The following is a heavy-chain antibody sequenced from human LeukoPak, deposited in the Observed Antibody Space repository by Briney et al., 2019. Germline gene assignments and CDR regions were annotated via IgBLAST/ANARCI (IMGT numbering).Heavy chain of an antibody. Sequence: KAGGSLRLSCAASGFTFSSYSMNWVRQAPGKGLEWVSSISSSSSYIYYADSVKGRFTISRDNAKNSLYLQMNSLRAEDTAVYYCARGKAYRLGRRLEKQTPAHWFDPWGQGTLVTVSS. J-gene: IGHJ5*02. D-gene: IGHD1-1*01. CDR3: ARGKAYRLGRRLEKQTPAHWFDP. CDR1: GFTFSSYS. V-gene: IGHV3-21*01. CDR2: ISSSSSYI.